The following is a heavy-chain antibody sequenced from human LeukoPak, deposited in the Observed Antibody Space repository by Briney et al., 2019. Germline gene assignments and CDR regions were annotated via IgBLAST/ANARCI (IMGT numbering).Heavy chain of an antibody. J-gene: IGHJ4*02. Sequence: PSETLSLTCIVSGGSISSSRYYWGWIRQPPGKGLEWIGRIDKSGSTSYNPSLRSRVTISVDTSKNQFSLKLSSVTAADTAVYYCARNPVEMTTVTPFDYWGQGTLVTVSS. V-gene: IGHV4-39*07. D-gene: IGHD4-17*01. CDR3: ARNPVEMTTVTPFDY. CDR2: IDKSGST. CDR1: GGSISSSRYY.